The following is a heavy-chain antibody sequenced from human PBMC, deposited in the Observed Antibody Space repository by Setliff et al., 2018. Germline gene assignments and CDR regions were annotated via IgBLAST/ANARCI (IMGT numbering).Heavy chain of an antibody. CDR1: GYTFTGYY. CDR3: ARSGWLREYYFDY. D-gene: IGHD5-12*01. Sequence: ASVKVSCKASGYTFTGYYMHWVRQAPGQGLEWMGRINPSSGGTDDAQNFLGRVTMTRDTSISTAYMELSSLKSDDTAMYYCARSGWLREYYFDYWGQGTLVTSPQ. J-gene: IGHJ4*02. V-gene: IGHV1-2*06. CDR2: INPSSGGT.